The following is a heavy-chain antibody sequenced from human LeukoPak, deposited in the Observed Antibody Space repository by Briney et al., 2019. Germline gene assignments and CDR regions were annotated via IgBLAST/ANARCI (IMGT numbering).Heavy chain of an antibody. CDR1: GFTFNSFA. V-gene: IGHV3-23*01. D-gene: IGHD1-1*01. Sequence: GGSLRLSCAASGFTFNSFAMAWVRQAPGKGLEWVSAISGSGESTHYADSVKGRFTIVRDNTKNTLYLQMNGLGGEDTAVYYCARGPSLVQYYFDYWGQGTLVTVSS. J-gene: IGHJ4*02. CDR2: ISGSGEST. CDR3: ARGPSLVQYYFDY.